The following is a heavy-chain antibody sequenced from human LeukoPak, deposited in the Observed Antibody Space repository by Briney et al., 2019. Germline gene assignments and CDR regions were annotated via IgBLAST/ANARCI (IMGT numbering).Heavy chain of an antibody. V-gene: IGHV4-34*01. CDR3: ARKDCSGGSCKLDY. CDR1: GGSFSGYY. J-gene: IGHJ4*02. Sequence: SETLSLTCAVYGGSFSGYYWSWIRQPPGKGLEWIGEINHSGSTNYNPSLKSRVTISVDTSKNQFSLKLSSVTAADTAVYYCARKDCSGGSCKLDYWGQGTLVTGSS. D-gene: IGHD2-15*01. CDR2: INHSGST.